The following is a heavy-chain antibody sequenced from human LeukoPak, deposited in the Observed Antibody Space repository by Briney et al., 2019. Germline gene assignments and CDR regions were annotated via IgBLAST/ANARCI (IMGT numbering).Heavy chain of an antibody. CDR3: ARDYCSSTSCYRVNWFDP. CDR2: IYTSGST. Sequence: SETLSLTCTVSGYSISSGYYWGWIRQPAGKGLEWIGRIYTSGSTNYNPSLKSRVTMSVDTSKNQFSLKLSSVTAADTAVYYCARDYCSSTSCYRVNWFDPWGQGTLVTVSS. D-gene: IGHD2-2*02. J-gene: IGHJ5*02. CDR1: GYSISSGYY. V-gene: IGHV4-4*07.